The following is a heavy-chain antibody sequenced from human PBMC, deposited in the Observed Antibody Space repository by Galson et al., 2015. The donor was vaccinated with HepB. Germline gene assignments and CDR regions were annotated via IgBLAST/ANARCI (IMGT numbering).Heavy chain of an antibody. CDR1: GGTFSSYA. Sequence: SVKVSCKASGGTFSSYAISWVRQAPGQGLEWLGGIIPIFGTANYAQKFQGRVTITADESTSTAYMELSSLRSEDTAVYYCARESSGCDIVVVPAAGDYYMDVWGKGTTVTVSS. J-gene: IGHJ6*03. V-gene: IGHV1-69*13. CDR2: IIPIFGTA. D-gene: IGHD2-2*01. CDR3: ARESSGCDIVVVPAAGDYYMDV.